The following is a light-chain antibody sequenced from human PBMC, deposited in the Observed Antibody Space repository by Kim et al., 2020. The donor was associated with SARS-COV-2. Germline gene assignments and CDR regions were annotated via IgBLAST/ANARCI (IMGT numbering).Light chain of an antibody. J-gene: IGLJ1*01. CDR2: QDN. CDR3: QAWDSSTHNSV. V-gene: IGLV3-1*01. CDR1: KLEEKS. Sequence: TEQTGQISCTGYKLEEKSVSGYQKKQGQSPVVVVYQDNQRPSVIPERFSGANSGKTATLTIRGTQAMDEADYYSQAWDSSTHNSVFGAGTKVTVL.